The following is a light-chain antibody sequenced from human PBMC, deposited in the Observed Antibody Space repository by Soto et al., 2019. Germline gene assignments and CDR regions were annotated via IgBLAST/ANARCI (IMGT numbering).Light chain of an antibody. Sequence: QSVLTQPPSASGTPGQRVTISCSGSTSNIGSSSVYWYQQLPGTAPKVFIYENNRRPSGVPDRFSGSKSGTSASLAISGLRSEDEADYYCATWDDSLSGPVFGEGTKLT. V-gene: IGLV1-47*01. CDR3: ATWDDSLSGPV. J-gene: IGLJ2*01. CDR1: TSNIGSSS. CDR2: ENN.